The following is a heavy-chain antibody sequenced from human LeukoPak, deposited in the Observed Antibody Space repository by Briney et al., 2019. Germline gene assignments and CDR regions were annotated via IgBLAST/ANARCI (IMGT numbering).Heavy chain of an antibody. CDR2: IYYSGST. CDR3: ARWSGYALD. Sequence: SETLSLTCTVSGGSISSYYWSWIRQPPGKGLEWIGYIYYSGSTNYNPSLKGRLTMSIDTSKNQFSLKLSSVTAADTAVYYCARWSGYALDWGQGTLVTASS. V-gene: IGHV4-59*01. D-gene: IGHD2-2*01. CDR1: GGSISSYY. J-gene: IGHJ4*02.